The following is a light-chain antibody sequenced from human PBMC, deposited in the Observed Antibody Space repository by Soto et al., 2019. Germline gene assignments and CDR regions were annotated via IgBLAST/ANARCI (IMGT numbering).Light chain of an antibody. CDR3: QSYDRNLAHVV. CDR2: END. J-gene: IGLJ2*01. V-gene: IGLV1-40*01. Sequence: QPVLTQPPSVSGAPGQRVTISCAGSTSNIGARYDVPWYQQLPGTVPKLLIYENDKRPSGVPDRFSGSKSGTSASLAITGLQAEDEADYYCQSYDRNLAHVVFGGGTKLTVL. CDR1: TSNIGARYD.